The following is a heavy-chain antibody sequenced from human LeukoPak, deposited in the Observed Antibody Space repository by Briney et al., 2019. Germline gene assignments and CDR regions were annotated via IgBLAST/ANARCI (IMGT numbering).Heavy chain of an antibody. D-gene: IGHD3-16*02. V-gene: IGHV4-38-2*02. CDR2: IYHSGST. J-gene: IGHJ4*02. CDR1: GYSISSGYY. Sequence: SETLSLTCTVSGYSISSGYYWGWIRQPPGKGLEWIGSIYHSGSTYYNPSLKSRVTISVDTSKNQFSLKLSSVTAADTAVYYCARGPLRRIGQYDYVWGSYRFDYWGQGTLVTVSS. CDR3: ARGPLRRIGQYDYVWGSYRFDY.